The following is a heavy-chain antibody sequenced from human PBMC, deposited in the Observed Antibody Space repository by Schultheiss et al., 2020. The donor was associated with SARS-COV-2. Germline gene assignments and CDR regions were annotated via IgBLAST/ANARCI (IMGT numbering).Heavy chain of an antibody. CDR1: GGSFSGYY. J-gene: IGHJ4*02. D-gene: IGHD5-18*01. CDR2: IYYSGST. V-gene: IGHV4-34*01. Sequence: SETLSLTCAVYGGSFSGYYWSWIRQPAGKGLEWIGYIYYSGSTYYNPSLKTRVTISVDTSKNQFSLKLSSVTAADTAVYYCAREGYSYGYGDYWGQGTLVTVSS. CDR3: AREGYSYGYGDY.